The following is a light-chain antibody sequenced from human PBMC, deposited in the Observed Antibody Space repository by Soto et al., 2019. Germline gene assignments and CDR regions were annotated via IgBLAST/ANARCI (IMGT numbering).Light chain of an antibody. Sequence: DIQMTQSPSSLSSSVGDIFTITCRASQSIGSYLSWYQQKPGKAPKLLINVASTLQSGVPSRFSGSGSGTDFTLAISSLQPEDFATYYCEQSSSTPQTFGGGTKVDIK. CDR2: VAS. J-gene: IGKJ4*01. CDR1: QSIGSY. CDR3: EQSSSTPQT. V-gene: IGKV1-39*01.